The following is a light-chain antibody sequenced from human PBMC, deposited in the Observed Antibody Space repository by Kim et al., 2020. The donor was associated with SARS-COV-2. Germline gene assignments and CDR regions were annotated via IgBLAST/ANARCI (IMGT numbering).Light chain of an antibody. CDR2: DVS. J-gene: IGLJ1*01. CDR1: SSDVGGYNY. V-gene: IGLV2-11*01. Sequence: QLVHSAFTGTSSDVGGYNYVSCYQQPPGNPPQLMIYDVSKRPSGVPDRFSGSKSGNTASLTISGLHAEDEADYYCCSYASSYTYVFGTGTKVTVL. CDR3: CSYASSYTYV.